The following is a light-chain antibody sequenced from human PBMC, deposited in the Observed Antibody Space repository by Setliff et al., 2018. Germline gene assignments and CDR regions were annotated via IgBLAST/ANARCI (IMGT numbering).Light chain of an antibody. Sequence: ALAQPASVSGSPGQSITISCTGTSSDVGGYNYVSWYQQHPGKAPKLMIYEVSNRPSGVSNRFSGSKSGNTASLTISGLQAEDEADYYCSSYTSSSTLDVFGTGTKVTVL. CDR2: EVS. J-gene: IGLJ1*01. CDR3: SSYTSSSTLDV. V-gene: IGLV2-14*01. CDR1: SSDVGGYNY.